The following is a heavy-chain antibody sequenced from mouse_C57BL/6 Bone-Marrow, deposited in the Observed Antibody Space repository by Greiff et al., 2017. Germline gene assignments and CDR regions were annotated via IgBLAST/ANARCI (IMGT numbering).Heavy chain of an antibody. V-gene: IGHV1-7*01. D-gene: IGHD1-1*01. Sequence: VQLQEPGAELAKPGASVKLSCKASGYTFTSYWMHWVKQRPGQGLEWIGYINPSSGYTKYNQKFKDKATLTEDKSSSTAYMQLSSLTYEDSAVYYCAREACYYGSPWFAYWGQGTMVTVSA. J-gene: IGHJ3*01. CDR3: AREACYYGSPWFAY. CDR1: GYTFTSYW. CDR2: INPSSGYT.